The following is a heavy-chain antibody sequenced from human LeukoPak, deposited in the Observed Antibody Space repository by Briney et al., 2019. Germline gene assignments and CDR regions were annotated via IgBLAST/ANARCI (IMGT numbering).Heavy chain of an antibody. J-gene: IGHJ4*02. CDR2: IKQDGSEK. Sequence: GGSLRLSCAASGFTSSSYWMSWVRQAPGKGLEWVANIKQDGSEKYYVDSVKGRFTISRDNAKNSLYLQMNSLRAEDTAVYYCARERGDYRFDYWGQGTLVTVSS. CDR3: ARERGDYRFDY. D-gene: IGHD4-17*01. V-gene: IGHV3-7*01. CDR1: GFTSSSYW.